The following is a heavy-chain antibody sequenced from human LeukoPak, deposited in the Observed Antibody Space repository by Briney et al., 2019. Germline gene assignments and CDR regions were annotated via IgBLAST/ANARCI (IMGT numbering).Heavy chain of an antibody. Sequence: GASVKVSCKASGGTFSSYAISWVRQAPGQELEWMGRTIPILGIANYAQKFQGRVTITADKSTSTAYVELSSLRSEDTAVYYCARSLVTTYYYHYGMDVWGQGTTVTVSS. CDR3: ARSLVTTYYYHYGMDV. V-gene: IGHV1-69*04. D-gene: IGHD4-17*01. J-gene: IGHJ6*02. CDR1: GGTFSSYA. CDR2: TIPILGIA.